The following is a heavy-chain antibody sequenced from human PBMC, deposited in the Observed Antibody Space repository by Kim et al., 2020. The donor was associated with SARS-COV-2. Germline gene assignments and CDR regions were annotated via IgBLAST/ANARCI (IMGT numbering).Heavy chain of an antibody. CDR2: MNPNSGNT. J-gene: IGHJ5*02. Sequence: ASVKVSCKASGYTFTSYDINWVRQATGQGLEWMGWMNPNSGNTGYAQKFQGRVTMTRNTSISTAYMELSSLRSEDTAVYYCARGRTYYYDSSGYKGLWFDPWGQGTLVTVSS. D-gene: IGHD3-22*01. CDR3: ARGRTYYYDSSGYKGLWFDP. CDR1: GYTFTSYD. V-gene: IGHV1-8*01.